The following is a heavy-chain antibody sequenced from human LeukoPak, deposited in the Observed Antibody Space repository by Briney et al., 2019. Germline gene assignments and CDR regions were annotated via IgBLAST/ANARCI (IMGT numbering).Heavy chain of an antibody. V-gene: IGHV3-74*01. D-gene: IGHD2-15*01. Sequence: GGSLRLSCAASGFTFSSYWMHWVRQAPGKGLVWVSHINSGGSSTSYADSVKGRFTISRDNAKNTLYLQMNSLRAEDTAVYYCARSPRYCSGGSCESYYYGMDVWGKGTTVTVSS. J-gene: IGHJ6*04. CDR1: GFTFSSYW. CDR3: ARSPRYCSGGSCESYYYGMDV. CDR2: INSGGSST.